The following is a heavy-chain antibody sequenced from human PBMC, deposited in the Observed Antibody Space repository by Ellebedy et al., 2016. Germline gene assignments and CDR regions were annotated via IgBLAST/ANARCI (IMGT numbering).Heavy chain of an antibody. D-gene: IGHD2-21*02. CDR2: IYYSGST. CDR3: ARVGVTSSHHRYYFDY. J-gene: IGHJ4*02. Sequence: SETLSLXXTVSGGSISSGGYYWSWIRQHPGKGLEWIGYIYYSGSTYYNPSLKSRVTISVDTSKNQFSLKLSSVTAADTAVYYCARVGVTSSHHRYYFDYWGQGTLVTVSS. V-gene: IGHV4-31*03. CDR1: GGSISSGGYY.